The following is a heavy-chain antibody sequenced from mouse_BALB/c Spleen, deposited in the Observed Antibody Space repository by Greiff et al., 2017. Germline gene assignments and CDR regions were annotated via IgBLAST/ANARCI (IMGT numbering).Heavy chain of an antibody. D-gene: IGHD1-1*01. CDR3: AREGYYGSSRYFDV. J-gene: IGHJ1*01. CDR1: GYSITSDYA. Sequence: EVKVEESGPGLVKPSQSLSLTCTVTGYSITSDYAWNWIRQFPGNKLEWMGYISYSGSTSYNPSLKSRISITRDTSKNQFFLQLNSVTTEDTATYYCAREGYYGSSRYFDVWGAGTTVTVSS. CDR2: ISYSGST. V-gene: IGHV3-2*02.